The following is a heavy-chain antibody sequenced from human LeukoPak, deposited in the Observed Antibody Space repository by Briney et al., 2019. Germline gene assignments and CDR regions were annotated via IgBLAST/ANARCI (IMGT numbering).Heavy chain of an antibody. Sequence: APVKVSCKASGYTLTDYYMHWVRQAPGQGLEWMGRINPNSGGTNYAQKFQGRVTMTRDTPISTVYMELSRLRSDDTAVYYCARVGYYESSGYYEYWGQGTLVTVSS. J-gene: IGHJ4*02. CDR1: GYTLTDYY. CDR3: ARVGYYESSGYYEY. CDR2: INPNSGGT. D-gene: IGHD3-22*01. V-gene: IGHV1-2*06.